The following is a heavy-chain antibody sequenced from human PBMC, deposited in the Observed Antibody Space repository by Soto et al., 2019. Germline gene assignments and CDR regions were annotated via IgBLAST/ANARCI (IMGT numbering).Heavy chain of an antibody. J-gene: IGHJ6*02. CDR1: GFTFSSYW. Sequence: RLSCAASGFTFSSYWMSWVRQAPGKGLEWVANIKQDGSEKYYVDSVKGRFTISRDNAKNSLYLQMNSLRAEDTAVYYCARGLGMSIAARPSGMDVWGQGTTVTVSS. CDR2: IKQDGSEK. D-gene: IGHD6-6*01. V-gene: IGHV3-7*03. CDR3: ARGLGMSIAARPSGMDV.